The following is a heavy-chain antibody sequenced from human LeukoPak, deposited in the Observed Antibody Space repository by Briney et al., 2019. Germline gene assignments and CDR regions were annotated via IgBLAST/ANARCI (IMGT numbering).Heavy chain of an antibody. D-gene: IGHD6-19*01. CDR3: ASISSGWEFDY. V-gene: IGHV3-23*01. CDR2: INGGGDTT. Sequence: PGGSLRLSCAASGFTFTYAMSWVRQAPGKGLQWISGINGGGDTTYYPDSVKGRFTISRDNSKNTLYLQMNSLRAEDTAVYYCASISSGWEFDYWGQGTLVTVSS. J-gene: IGHJ4*02. CDR1: GFTFTYA.